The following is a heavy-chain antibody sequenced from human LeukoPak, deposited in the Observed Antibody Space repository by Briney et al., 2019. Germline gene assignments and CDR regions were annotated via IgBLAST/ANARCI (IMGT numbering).Heavy chain of an antibody. Sequence: ASVKVSCKASGYTFTGYYMHWVRQAPGQGLEWMGWINPNSGGTNYAQKFQGRVTMTRDTSISTAYMELSRLRSDDTAVYYCARGKAVTPYYYYYGMDVWGQGTTVTVSS. V-gene: IGHV1-2*02. CDR1: GYTFTGYY. J-gene: IGHJ6*02. CDR3: ARGKAVTPYYYYYGMDV. D-gene: IGHD4-4*01. CDR2: INPNSGGT.